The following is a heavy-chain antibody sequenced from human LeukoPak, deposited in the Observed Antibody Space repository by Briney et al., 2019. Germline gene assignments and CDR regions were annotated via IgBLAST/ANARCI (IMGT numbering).Heavy chain of an antibody. CDR1: GFTFSNYW. D-gene: IGHD3-10*01. V-gene: IGHV3-7*04. J-gene: IGHJ6*02. CDR3: ARVYGSGTYYPYRMDV. CDR2: IRQGGSEK. Sequence: GGSLRLSCAASGFTFSNYWMSWVRQAPGQGLEWVANIRQGGSEKYYVDSVKGRFTISRDNAKNSLYLQMNRLRDEDTAVYCARVYGSGTYYPYRMDVWGQGTTVTVSS.